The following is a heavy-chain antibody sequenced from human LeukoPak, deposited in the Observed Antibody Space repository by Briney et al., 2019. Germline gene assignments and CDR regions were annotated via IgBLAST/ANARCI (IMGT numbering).Heavy chain of an antibody. CDR1: GFTFSSYS. Sequence: GGSLRLSCAASGFTFSSYSINWVRQAPGKGLEWVSTISSGSSYIYYADSVKSRCTISRDHAKNSLDLQMSSLRAEATAVYYCARGAQIVVTPAAQARPGPSGVDYWGQGTLVTVSS. CDR2: ISSGSSYI. V-gene: IGHV3-21*06. D-gene: IGHD2-2*01. CDR3: ARGAQIVVTPAAQARPGPSGVDY. J-gene: IGHJ4*02.